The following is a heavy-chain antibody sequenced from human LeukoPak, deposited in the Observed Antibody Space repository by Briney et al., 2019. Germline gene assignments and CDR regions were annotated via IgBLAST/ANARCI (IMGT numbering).Heavy chain of an antibody. Sequence: GGSLRLSCAASGFTFSSYAMHWVRQAPGKGLEWVAVISYDGSNKYYADSVKGRFTISRDNSKNTLYLQMNSLRAEDTAVYYCARDGGNSGYDSYSWFDPWGQGTLVSVSS. V-gene: IGHV3-30*04. CDR3: ARDGGNSGYDSYSWFDP. CDR2: ISYDGSNK. J-gene: IGHJ5*02. D-gene: IGHD5-12*01. CDR1: GFTFSSYA.